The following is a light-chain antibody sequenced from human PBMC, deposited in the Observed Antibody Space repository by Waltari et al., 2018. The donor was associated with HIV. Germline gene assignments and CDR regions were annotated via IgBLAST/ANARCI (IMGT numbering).Light chain of an antibody. V-gene: IGLV2-14*01. CDR2: EVS. J-gene: IGLJ2*01. CDR1: SSDAGGYNY. Sequence: QSALTQPASVSGSPGQSITISCTGTSSDAGGYNYVSWYQQHPGKAPKLMIYEVSNRPSGVSHRFSGSKSGNTASLTISGLHASDEADYYCSSYTSSSTVVFGGGTKLTVL. CDR3: SSYTSSSTVV.